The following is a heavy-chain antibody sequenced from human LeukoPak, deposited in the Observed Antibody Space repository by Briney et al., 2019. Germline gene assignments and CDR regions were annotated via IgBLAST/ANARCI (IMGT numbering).Heavy chain of an antibody. Sequence: GASVKVSCKASGYTFTSYGISWVRQAPGQGLEWMGWISAYNGNTNYAQKLQGRVTMTRDTSITTAYMELSRLRSDDTAVYYCARAHMTTVTLGDYWGQGTLVTVSS. CDR1: GYTFTSYG. CDR2: ISAYNGNT. CDR3: ARAHMTTVTLGDY. D-gene: IGHD4-11*01. V-gene: IGHV1-18*01. J-gene: IGHJ4*02.